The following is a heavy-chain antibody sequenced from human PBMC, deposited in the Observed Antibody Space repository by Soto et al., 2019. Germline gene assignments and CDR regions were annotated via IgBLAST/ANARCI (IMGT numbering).Heavy chain of an antibody. J-gene: IGHJ4*02. D-gene: IGHD2-15*01. CDR3: ARGFSDGKCSPSDF. Sequence: AGGALRLSCAASGFTFSSFAMSWVRQAPGKGLDWVSAISGSGGSTYSADSVKGRFTISRDNSKNTLYLQMSSLRAEDTAVYYCARGFSDGKCSPSDFWGQGSLVTVSS. V-gene: IGHV3-23*01. CDR2: ISGSGGST. CDR1: GFTFSSFA.